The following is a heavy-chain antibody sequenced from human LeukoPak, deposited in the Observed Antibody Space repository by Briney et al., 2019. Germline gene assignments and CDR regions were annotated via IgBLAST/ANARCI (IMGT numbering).Heavy chain of an antibody. D-gene: IGHD6-19*01. V-gene: IGHV3-66*01. CDR1: GFTVSSNY. CDR3: ARDGAAGSRAYSGGWYIDY. CDR2: IYSGGST. Sequence: PGGSLRLSCAASGFTVSSNYMSWVRQAPGKGLEWVSVIYSGGSTYYADSVKGRFTISRDNSKNTLYLQMNSLRAEDTAVYYCARDGAAGSRAYSGGWYIDYWGQGTLVTVSS. J-gene: IGHJ4*02.